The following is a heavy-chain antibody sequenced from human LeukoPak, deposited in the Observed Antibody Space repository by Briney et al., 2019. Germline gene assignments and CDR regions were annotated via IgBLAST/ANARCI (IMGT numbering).Heavy chain of an antibody. CDR3: ARTMVYGMDV. Sequence: SETLSLTCTVSGASISSYYWSWIRQPPGKGLEWIGYIYYSGSTNYNPSLKSRVTISVDTSKNQFSLKLSSVTAADTAVYYCARTMVYGMDVWGQGTTVTVSS. CDR2: IYYSGST. CDR1: GASISSYY. D-gene: IGHD4/OR15-4a*01. V-gene: IGHV4-59*01. J-gene: IGHJ6*02.